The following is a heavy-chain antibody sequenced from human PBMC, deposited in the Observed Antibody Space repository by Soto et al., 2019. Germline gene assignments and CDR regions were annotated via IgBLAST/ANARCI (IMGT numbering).Heavy chain of an antibody. CDR2: IYYSGRT. Sequence: QVQLQESGPGLVKPSETLSLTCTVSGGSISSYYWSWIRQPPGKGLEWMGYIYYSGRTNYNPSLXSXVXTXXDTSKNQCSLKLSSVTAADAAVYYCARRYGSCFDYWGQGTLVTVSS. V-gene: IGHV4-59*08. CDR1: GGSISSYY. J-gene: IGHJ4*02. D-gene: IGHD5-18*01. CDR3: ARRYGSCFDY.